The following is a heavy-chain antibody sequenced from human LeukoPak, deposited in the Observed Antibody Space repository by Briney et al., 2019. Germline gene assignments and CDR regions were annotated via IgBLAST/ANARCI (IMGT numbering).Heavy chain of an antibody. CDR3: ARDVIPYYYGSGSKYD. J-gene: IGHJ4*02. D-gene: IGHD3-10*01. Sequence: GASVKVSCKASGGTFSSYAISWVRQAPGQRLEWMGGIIPIFGTANYAQKFQGRVTITADESTSTAYMELSSLRSEDTAVYYCARDVIPYYYGSGSKYDWGQGTLVTVSS. CDR2: IIPIFGTA. CDR1: GGTFSSYA. V-gene: IGHV1-69*13.